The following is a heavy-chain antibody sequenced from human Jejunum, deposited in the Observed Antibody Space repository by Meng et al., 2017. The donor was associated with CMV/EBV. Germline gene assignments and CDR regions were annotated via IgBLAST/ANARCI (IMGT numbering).Heavy chain of an antibody. V-gene: IGHV3-30*02. J-gene: IGHJ4*02. Sequence: GQVGESGGGVVQPGGSLRLSCLTSGFPFNIYDMHWVRQAPGKGLDWVTCIRHDGSEDFYVDSVKGRFTISRDNSKNTLYLQMNSLRVDDSALYYCTKGGFDSWGQGTLVTVSS. CDR2: IRHDGSED. CDR3: TKGGFDS. CDR1: GFPFNIYD. D-gene: IGHD2-15*01.